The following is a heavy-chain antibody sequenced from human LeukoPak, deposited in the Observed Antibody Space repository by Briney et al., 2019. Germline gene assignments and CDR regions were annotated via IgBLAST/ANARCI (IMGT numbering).Heavy chain of an antibody. CDR3: ARHGGGGESYPRVFDY. Sequence: SETLSLTCTVSGGSISSGGYYWSWIRQPPGKGLEWIGYIYYSGSTNYNPSLKSRVIISVDTSKNQFSLKLNSVTAADTAMYYCARHGGGGESYPRVFDYWGRGNLVTVSS. D-gene: IGHD1-26*01. CDR1: GGSISSGGYY. V-gene: IGHV4-61*08. CDR2: IYYSGST. J-gene: IGHJ4*02.